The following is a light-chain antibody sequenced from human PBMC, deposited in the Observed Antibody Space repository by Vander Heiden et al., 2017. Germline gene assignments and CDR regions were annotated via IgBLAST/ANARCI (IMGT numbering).Light chain of an antibody. V-gene: IGLV2-14*01. J-gene: IGLJ3*02. CDR3: SSYTSSSTLWV. CDR2: DVS. CDR1: SSDVGGYNY. Sequence: QSALPQPASVSGSPGHSITISCTGTSSDVGGYNYVSWYQQHPGTAPKLLIYDVSNRPSGVSNRFSGSKSGNTASLTISGLQAEDEADYYCSSYTSSSTLWVFGGGTKLTVL.